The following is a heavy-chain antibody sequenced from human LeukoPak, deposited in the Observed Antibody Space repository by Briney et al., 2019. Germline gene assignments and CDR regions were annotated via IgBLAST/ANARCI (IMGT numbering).Heavy chain of an antibody. CDR2: ISWHGSTT. Sequence: GGSLRLSCAASGFTFDDYTMHWVRRAPGKGLEWVSVISWHGSTTKYADSVRGRFTISRDNRKNSLSLQMNSLRPEDTALYYCAKDIGDSIGYDYFDSWGQGTLVTVSS. CDR1: GFTFDDYT. CDR3: AKDIGDSIGYDYFDS. D-gene: IGHD3-22*01. J-gene: IGHJ4*02. V-gene: IGHV3-43*01.